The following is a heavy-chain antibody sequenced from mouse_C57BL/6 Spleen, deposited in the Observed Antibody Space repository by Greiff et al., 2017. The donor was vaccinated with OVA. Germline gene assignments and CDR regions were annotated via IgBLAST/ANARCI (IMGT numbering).Heavy chain of an antibody. D-gene: IGHD2-3*01. CDR3: ARFYDGCAY. Sequence: VQLQQPGAELVKPGASVKLSCKASGYTFTSYWMQWVKQRPGQGLEWIGEIDPSDSYTNYNQKFKGKATLTVDTSSRTAYMQLSSLTSEDSAVYYCARFYDGCAYWGQGTLVTVSA. CDR1: GYTFTSYW. V-gene: IGHV1-50*01. J-gene: IGHJ3*01. CDR2: IDPSDSYT.